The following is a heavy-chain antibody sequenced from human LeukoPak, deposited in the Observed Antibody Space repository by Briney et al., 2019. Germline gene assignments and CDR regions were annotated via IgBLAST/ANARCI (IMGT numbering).Heavy chain of an antibody. CDR1: GFTFSSYA. D-gene: IGHD1-26*01. Sequence: PGGSLRLSCAASGFTFSSYAISWVRQAPGKGLEWVSAISGSGGSTYYADSVKGRFTISRDNAKNSLYLQMNSLRAEDTAVYYCARAVGAIRDYFDYWGQGTLVTVSS. J-gene: IGHJ4*02. V-gene: IGHV3-23*01. CDR3: ARAVGAIRDYFDY. CDR2: ISGSGGST.